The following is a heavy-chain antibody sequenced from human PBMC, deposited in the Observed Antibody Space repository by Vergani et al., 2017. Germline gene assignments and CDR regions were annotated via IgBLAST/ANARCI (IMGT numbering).Heavy chain of an antibody. Sequence: QVQLQESGPGLVKASQTLSLTCSVSGAYVGSGGYYWSWVRQRPGMGLDWIGYIYYSGTTYYNPSLESRLTISLDTSENHLSLKLTSVTAADTAVYYCAGRSGIVYVIFSGTQYFFDFWGQGTLVTVSS. J-gene: IGHJ4*02. D-gene: IGHD3-9*01. CDR3: AGRSGIVYVIFSGTQYFFDF. CDR2: IYYSGTT. CDR1: GAYVGSGGYY. V-gene: IGHV4-31*03.